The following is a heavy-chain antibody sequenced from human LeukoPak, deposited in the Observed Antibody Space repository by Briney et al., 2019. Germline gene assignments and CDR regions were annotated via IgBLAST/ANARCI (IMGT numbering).Heavy chain of an antibody. V-gene: IGHV3-23*01. CDR3: AKDLGGERYCISTSCYTADY. CDR2: ISGSGGST. CDR1: GFTFSSYA. J-gene: IGHJ4*02. Sequence: SGGSLRLSCAASGFTFSSYAISWVRQAPGKGLEWVSAISGSGGSTYYADSVKGRFTISRDNSKNTLYLQMNSLRAEDTAVYYCAKDLGGERYCISTSCYTADYWGQGTLVTVSS. D-gene: IGHD2-2*02.